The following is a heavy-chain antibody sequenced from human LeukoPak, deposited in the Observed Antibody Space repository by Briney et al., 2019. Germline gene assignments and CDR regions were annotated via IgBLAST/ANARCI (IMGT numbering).Heavy chain of an antibody. CDR3: ARYGTAAGLYFDL. CDR1: GFTFTDYW. Sequence: GGSLRLSCAVSGFTFTDYWMNWVRQAPGKGLEWEASIRQDGGEKSYVDSVKGRFTISRDNTKSSLYLQINSLRAEDTAVYYCARYGTAAGLYFDLWGQRTLVTVSS. CDR2: IRQDGGEK. D-gene: IGHD6-13*01. V-gene: IGHV3-7*01. J-gene: IGHJ4*01.